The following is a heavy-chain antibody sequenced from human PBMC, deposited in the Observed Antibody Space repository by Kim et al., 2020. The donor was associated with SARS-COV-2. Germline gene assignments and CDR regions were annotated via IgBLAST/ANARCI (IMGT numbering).Heavy chain of an antibody. CDR3: ATVPLRYYGSGTFRNWYFDL. D-gene: IGHD3-10*01. CDR1: GSTLIELS. J-gene: IGHJ2*01. Sequence: ASVKVSCKVSGSTLIELSMHWVRQAPGQGLEWMGGFDPEDGETIYAQKFQGRVTMTEDTSTDTAYMELSSLRSEDTAVYYCATVPLRYYGSGTFRNWYFDLWGRGTLVTVSS. CDR2: FDPEDGET. V-gene: IGHV1-24*01.